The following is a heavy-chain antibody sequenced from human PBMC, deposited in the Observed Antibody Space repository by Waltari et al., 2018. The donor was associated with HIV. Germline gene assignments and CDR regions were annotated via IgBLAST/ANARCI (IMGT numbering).Heavy chain of an antibody. CDR2: IYHSGST. CDR1: GYSISSGYY. Sequence: QVQLQESGPGLVKPSETLSLTCAVPGYSISSGYYWGWIRQPPGKGLEWIGSIYHSGSTYYNPSLKSRVTISVDTSKNQFSLKLSSVTAADTAVYYCARISSSGWYLGYWGQGTLVTVSS. D-gene: IGHD6-19*01. J-gene: IGHJ4*02. CDR3: ARISSSGWYLGY. V-gene: IGHV4-38-2*01.